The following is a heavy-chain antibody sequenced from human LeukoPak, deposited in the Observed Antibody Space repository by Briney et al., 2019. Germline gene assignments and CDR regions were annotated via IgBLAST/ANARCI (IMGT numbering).Heavy chain of an antibody. Sequence: GGSLRLSCAASGFTVSSNYMTWVRQALGKGLEWVSVISSGGDTYYADSVKGRFAISRDNSKNTLYLHMNSLRAEDTAVYYCARDRPRAVWGQGTTVTVSS. J-gene: IGHJ6*02. CDR2: ISSGGDT. V-gene: IGHV3-53*01. CDR1: GFTVSSNY. CDR3: ARDRPRAV.